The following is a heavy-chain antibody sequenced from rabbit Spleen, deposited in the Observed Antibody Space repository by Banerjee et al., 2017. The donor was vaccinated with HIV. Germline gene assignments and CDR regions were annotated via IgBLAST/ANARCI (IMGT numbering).Heavy chain of an antibody. CDR3: ARDLVAVIGWNFRL. D-gene: IGHD1-1*01. V-gene: IGHV1S45*01. CDR1: GFSFSNKAV. CDR2: INAATGKP. J-gene: IGHJ4*01. Sequence: QEQLVESGGGLVKPEGSLKLSCTASGFSFSNKAVMCWVRQAPGKGLEWIACINAATGKPVYATWAKGRFTMSRTSSTTVTLQMTSLTAADTATYFCARDLVAVIGWNFRLWGQGTLVTVS.